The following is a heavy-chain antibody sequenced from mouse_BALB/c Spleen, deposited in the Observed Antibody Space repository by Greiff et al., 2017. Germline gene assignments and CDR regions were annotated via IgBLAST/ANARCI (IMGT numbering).Heavy chain of an antibody. CDR2: ISNLAYSI. V-gene: IGHV5-15*02. Sequence: EVQLVESGGGLVQPGGSRKLSCAASGFTFSDYGMAWVRQAPGKGPEWVAFISNLAYSIYYADTVTGRFTISRENAKNTLYLEMSSLRSEDTAMYYCARDPSYYGSSYFDYWGQGTTLTVSS. D-gene: IGHD1-1*01. CDR3: ARDPSYYGSSYFDY. J-gene: IGHJ2*01. CDR1: GFTFSDYG.